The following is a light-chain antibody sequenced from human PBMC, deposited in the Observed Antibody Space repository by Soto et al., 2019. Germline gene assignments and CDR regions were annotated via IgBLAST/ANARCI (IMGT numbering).Light chain of an antibody. CDR2: GAS. V-gene: IGKV3-20*01. CDR3: HQYGSSPWT. J-gene: IGKJ1*01. CDR1: QSVSSNY. Sequence: EIVLTQSPGTLSLSPGERATLSCRASQSVSSNYLAWYQQKPGQAPRPLIYGASSRATGIPDRFSGSVAGXXXXXXXRRLESEDFAVYYCHQYGSSPWTFGQGTKVEIK.